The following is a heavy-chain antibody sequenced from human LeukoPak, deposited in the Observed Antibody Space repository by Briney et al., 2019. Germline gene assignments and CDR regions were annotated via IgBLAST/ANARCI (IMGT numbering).Heavy chain of an antibody. CDR1: SGSISTYY. V-gene: IGHV4-59*08. D-gene: IGHD6-13*01. CDR3: ARSFHSSSWYFDY. CDR2: IYYSGST. Sequence: SETLSLTCTVSSGSISTYYWSWIRQRPGKGLEWIGYIYYSGSTDYNPSLNSRVTISVDTSKNQFSLKLSSVTAADTAVYYCARSFHSSSWYFDYWGQGTLVTVSS. J-gene: IGHJ4*02.